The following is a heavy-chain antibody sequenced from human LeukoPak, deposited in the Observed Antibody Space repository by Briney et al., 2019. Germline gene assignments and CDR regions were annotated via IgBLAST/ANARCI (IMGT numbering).Heavy chain of an antibody. CDR1: GLTFSSYA. CDR3: VIPNEIYGDYLGAFDI. D-gene: IGHD4-17*01. J-gene: IGHJ3*02. CDR2: ISGSRGGA. Sequence: PGRSLRLSCAASGLTFSSYAMTCVSQAPGKGLEWVSTISGSRGGAYYADSVKGRFTVSRDNSKNTLSLQMNSLRAEDTAVYYCVIPNEIYGDYLGAFDIWGQGTMVTVSS. V-gene: IGHV3-23*01.